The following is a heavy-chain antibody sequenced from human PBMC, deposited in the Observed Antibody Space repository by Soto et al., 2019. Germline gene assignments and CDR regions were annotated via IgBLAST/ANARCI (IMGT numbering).Heavy chain of an antibody. V-gene: IGHV3-30*18. Sequence: QVQLVESGGGVVQPGRSLRLSCAASGFTFSSYGMHWVRQAPGKGLEWVAVISYDGSNKYYADSVKGRFTISRDNSKNTLYLQMNSLRAEDTAVYYCAKEDGDDPFDYWGQGTLVTVSS. CDR1: GFTFSSYG. CDR2: ISYDGSNK. CDR3: AKEDGDDPFDY. D-gene: IGHD4-17*01. J-gene: IGHJ4*02.